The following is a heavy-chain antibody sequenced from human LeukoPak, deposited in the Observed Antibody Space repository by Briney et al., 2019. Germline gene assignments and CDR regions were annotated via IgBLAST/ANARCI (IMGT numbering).Heavy chain of an antibody. V-gene: IGHV3-74*01. CDR1: GFTFSSYW. CDR2: IKGDGSIT. CDR3: ARDESSEGIAAAGTKYFDY. J-gene: IGHJ4*02. D-gene: IGHD6-13*01. Sequence: GGSLRLSCAASGFTFSSYWMHWVRQAPGKGLVWVSRIKGDGSITSYADSVKGRFTISRDNARNTLYLQMNSLRAEDTAVYYCARDESSEGIAAAGTKYFDYWGQGTLVTVSS.